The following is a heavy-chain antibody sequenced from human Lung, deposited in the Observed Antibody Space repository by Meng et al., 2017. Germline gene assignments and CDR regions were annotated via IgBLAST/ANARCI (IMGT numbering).Heavy chain of an antibody. CDR3: ARGPTTMAHDFDY. CDR2: INHSGST. CDR1: GGSFSDYY. Sequence: QVPDQRWGAGLLKPSETLSLSCVVSGGSFSDYYWSWIRQPPGKGLEWIGEINHSGSTNYNPSLESRATISVDTSQNNLSLKLSSVTATDSAVYYCARGPTTMAHDFDYWGQGTLVTVSS. D-gene: IGHD4-11*01. J-gene: IGHJ4*02. V-gene: IGHV4-34*01.